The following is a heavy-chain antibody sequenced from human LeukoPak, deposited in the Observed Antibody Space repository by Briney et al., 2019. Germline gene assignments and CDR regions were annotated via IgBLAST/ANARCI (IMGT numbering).Heavy chain of an antibody. Sequence: PSETLSLTCTVSGGSIRSSYYYWGWIRQPPGKGLEWIGSIYDSGSTYYNPSLKSRVTISVDTSKNQFSLQLNSVTAADTAVYYCVRHDGRGGATMGAFDSWGQGSLVTVSS. D-gene: IGHD5-12*01. CDR1: GGSIRSSYYY. V-gene: IGHV4-39*01. CDR2: IYDSGST. J-gene: IGHJ5*01. CDR3: VRHDGRGGATMGAFDS.